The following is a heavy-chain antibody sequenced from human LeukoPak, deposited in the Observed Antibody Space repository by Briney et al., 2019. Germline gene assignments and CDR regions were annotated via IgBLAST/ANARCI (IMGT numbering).Heavy chain of an antibody. D-gene: IGHD3-10*01. J-gene: IGHJ4*01. Sequence: SETLSLTCAVYGGSFSGYYWSWIRQPPGKGLEWIGEINHSGSTNYNPSLKSRVTISVDTSKNQFSLKLSSVTAADTAVYYCARLSGIWGHGTLVTVSS. V-gene: IGHV4-34*01. CDR2: INHSGST. CDR1: GGSFSGYY. CDR3: ARLSGI.